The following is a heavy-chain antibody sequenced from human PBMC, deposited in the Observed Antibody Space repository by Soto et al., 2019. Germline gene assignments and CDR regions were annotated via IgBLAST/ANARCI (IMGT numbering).Heavy chain of an antibody. J-gene: IGHJ4*02. CDR1: GFTVSRNY. D-gene: IGHD5-18*01. V-gene: IGHV3-66*01. CDR2: IYSDHTT. Sequence: EVQLVESGGGLVQPGGSLRLSCAGSGFTVSRNYMSWVRQAPGKGLEWLSVIYSDHTTYYADSVKGRFIISTDNSKNTLYLQMNSLRAEDTAVYYCQRNYGYGENFDYWGQGTLVTVSS. CDR3: QRNYGYGENFDY.